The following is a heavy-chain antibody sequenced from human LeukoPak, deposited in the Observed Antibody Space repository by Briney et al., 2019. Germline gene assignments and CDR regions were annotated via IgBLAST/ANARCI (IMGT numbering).Heavy chain of an antibody. J-gene: IGHJ4*02. V-gene: IGHV3-11*01. D-gene: IGHD6-13*01. Sequence: GGSLRLSCVTSGFFFNSYWMSWIRQAPGKGLEWVSYISSSGSTIYYADSVKGRFTISRDNAKNSLYLQMNSLRAEDTAVYYCASGRGAAGISYWGQGTLVTVSS. CDR3: ASGRGAAGISY. CDR1: GFFFNSYW. CDR2: ISSSGSTI.